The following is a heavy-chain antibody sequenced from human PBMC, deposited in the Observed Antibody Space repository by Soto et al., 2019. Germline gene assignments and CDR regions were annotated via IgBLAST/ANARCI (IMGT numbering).Heavy chain of an antibody. CDR1: GASISRYY. CDR3: AREYPVHSAYFDY. J-gene: IGHJ4*02. Sequence: SETLSLTCTVSGASISRYYWSWIRQSPGKGLEWIGYMYYSGNANYNPSLRSRITISVDTSKNQFSLNLNSVAAADTAVYYCAREYPVHSAYFDYWGQGILVTVS. V-gene: IGHV4-59*01. D-gene: IGHD1-26*01. CDR2: MYYSGNA.